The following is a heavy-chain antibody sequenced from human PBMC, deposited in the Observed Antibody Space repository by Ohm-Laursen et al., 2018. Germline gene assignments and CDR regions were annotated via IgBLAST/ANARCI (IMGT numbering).Heavy chain of an antibody. CDR1: GYTFTSYD. Sequence: GASVKVSCKVSGYTFTSYDINWVRQATGQGLQWMGWMNPNSGNTGYAQRFQGRVTMTRNTSISTAYMELSSLRSEDTAVYYCARARGNWKRDYYYAMDVWGQGTTVTVSS. CDR2: MNPNSGNT. V-gene: IGHV1-8*01. CDR3: ARARGNWKRDYYYAMDV. J-gene: IGHJ6*02. D-gene: IGHD1-1*01.